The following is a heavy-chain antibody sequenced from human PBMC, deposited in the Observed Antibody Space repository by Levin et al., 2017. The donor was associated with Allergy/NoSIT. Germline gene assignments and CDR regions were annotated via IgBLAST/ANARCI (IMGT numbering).Heavy chain of an antibody. CDR3: AGQWYSSGWEIDS. CDR2: IYYSGST. V-gene: IGHV4-39*07. D-gene: IGHD3-22*01. Sequence: KSSETLSLTCSVSGGSISNSNFYWAWVRQPPGKGLEWIGSIYYSGSTYYNPSLKSRVTISVDTSKNQFSLKVISVTAADTAVYYCAGQWYSSGWEIDSWGQGTLVTVSS. J-gene: IGHJ4*02. CDR1: GGSISNSNFY.